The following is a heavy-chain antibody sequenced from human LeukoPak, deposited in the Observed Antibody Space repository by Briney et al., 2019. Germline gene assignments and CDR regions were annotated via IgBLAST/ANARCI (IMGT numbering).Heavy chain of an antibody. V-gene: IGHV3-21*01. CDR3: ARDGYGSGSRLDY. J-gene: IGHJ4*02. CDR1: GFTFSSYS. CDR2: ISSSSYI. Sequence: GSLSLSCAASGFTFSSYSMNWVRQAPGKGLEWVSSISSSSYIYYADSVKGRFTISRDNAKNSLYLQMNSLRAEDTAVYYCARDGYGSGSRLDYWGQGTLVTVSS. D-gene: IGHD3-10*01.